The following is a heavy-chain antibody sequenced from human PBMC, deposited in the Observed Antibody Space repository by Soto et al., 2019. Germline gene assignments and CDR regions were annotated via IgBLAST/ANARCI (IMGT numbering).Heavy chain of an antibody. CDR3: ARGLGAVVMGYFDY. CDR2: INHSGST. CDR1: GGSFSGYY. J-gene: IGHJ4*02. Sequence: QVQLQQWGAGLLKPSETLSLTCAVYGGSFSGYYWSWIRQPPGKGLEWIGEINHSGSTNYNPSLKSRVPRSVDTSKNQFSLKLSSVTAADTAVYYCARGLGAVVMGYFDYWGQGTLVTVSS. D-gene: IGHD2-15*01. V-gene: IGHV4-34*01.